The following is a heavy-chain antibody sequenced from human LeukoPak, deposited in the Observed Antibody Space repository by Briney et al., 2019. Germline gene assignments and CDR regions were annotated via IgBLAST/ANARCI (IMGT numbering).Heavy chain of an antibody. Sequence: PSETLSLTRIVSGDSISSGDYYWTWIRQPPGKGLEWIGYIYYKGNTYYNPSLESRVSISIDTSKNQFSPRLNSMTAADTAMYYCARGGYDFWSGKCDYWGQGILVAVSS. CDR3: ARGGYDFWSGKCDY. D-gene: IGHD3-3*01. J-gene: IGHJ4*02. V-gene: IGHV4-30-4*01. CDR2: IYYKGNT. CDR1: GDSISSGDYY.